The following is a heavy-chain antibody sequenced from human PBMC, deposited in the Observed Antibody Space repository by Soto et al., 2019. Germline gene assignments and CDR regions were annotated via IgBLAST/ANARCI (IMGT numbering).Heavy chain of an antibody. CDR3: ARDHPYYYDSSGDSDNWFQP. CDR1: GYTFTSYG. D-gene: IGHD3-22*01. V-gene: IGHV1-18*04. Sequence: ASVKVSCKASGYTFTSYGISWVRQAPGQGLEWMGWISAYNGDTNYAQKLQGRVTMTTDTSTSTAYMELRSLRSDDTAVYYCARDHPYYYDSSGDSDNWFQPLGQGTLETVS. J-gene: IGHJ5*02. CDR2: ISAYNGDT.